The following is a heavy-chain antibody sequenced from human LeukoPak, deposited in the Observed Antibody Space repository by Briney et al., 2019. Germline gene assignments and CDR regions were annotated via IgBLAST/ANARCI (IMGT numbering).Heavy chain of an antibody. CDR2: IYYRGST. J-gene: IGHJ4*02. CDR3: ARVGVYDSSRRQFDY. D-gene: IGHD3-22*01. Sequence: SETLSLTCTVSGGSISSSSYYWGWIRQPPGKGLEWIGSIYYRGSTYYNPSLKSRVTISVDTPKNQFSLKLSSVTAADTAVYYCARVGVYDSSRRQFDYWGQGTLVTVSS. V-gene: IGHV4-39*07. CDR1: GGSISSSSYY.